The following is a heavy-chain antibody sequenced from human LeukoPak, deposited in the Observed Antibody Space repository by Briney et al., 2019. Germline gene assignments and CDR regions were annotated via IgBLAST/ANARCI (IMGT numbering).Heavy chain of an antibody. V-gene: IGHV4-34*01. J-gene: IGHJ4*02. D-gene: IGHD2-2*01. CDR1: GGSFSSYY. CDR2: INHSGST. CDR3: ARADYASPFDY. Sequence: PSETLSLTCAVYGGSFSSYYWSWIRQPPGKGLEWIGEINHSGSTNYNPSLKSRVTISVDTSKKQFSLKLSSVTAADTAVYYCARADYASPFDYWGQGTQVTVSS.